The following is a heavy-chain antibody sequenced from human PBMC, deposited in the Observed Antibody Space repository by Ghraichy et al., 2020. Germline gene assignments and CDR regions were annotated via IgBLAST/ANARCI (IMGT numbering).Heavy chain of an antibody. J-gene: IGHJ4*02. Sequence: GGSLRLSCAASGFTFSSYAMSWVRQAPGKGLEWVSAISGSGGSTYYADSVKGRFTISRDNSKNTLYLQMNSLRAEDTAVYYCAKDSRSTTVHLYYFDYWGQGSLVTGFS. CDR1: GFTFSSYA. CDR3: AKDSRSTTVHLYYFDY. CDR2: ISGSGGST. D-gene: IGHD4-17*01. V-gene: IGHV3-23*01.